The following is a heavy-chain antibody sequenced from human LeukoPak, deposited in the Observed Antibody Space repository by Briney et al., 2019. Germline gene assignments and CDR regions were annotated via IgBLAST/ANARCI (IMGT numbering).Heavy chain of an antibody. CDR2: IHRAGRT. V-gene: IGHV4-4*02. CDR3: GKTDIYFNPIDY. D-gene: IGHD3-9*01. J-gene: IGHJ4*02. Sequence: KASETLSLTCAVSGVSISSSEWWIWVRQPPGQGLEWMGEIHRAGRTRYNPSLKSRVTMSMDYSKNQFSLNVSSVTAADTAIYYCGKTDIYFNPIDYWGPGSLVTVSS. CDR1: GVSISSSEW.